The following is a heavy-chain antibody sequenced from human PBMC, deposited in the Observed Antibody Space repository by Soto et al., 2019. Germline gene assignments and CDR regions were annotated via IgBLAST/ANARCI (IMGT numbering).Heavy chain of an antibody. J-gene: IGHJ4*02. CDR2: ISSSSDNT. CDR3: ARLPKGSLVTA. V-gene: IGHV3-48*02. Sequence: LVESGGGLVYPGGSLTLSCVGSGFRFSEHSMNWVRQAPGKGLQWVSYISSSSDNTYYADSVKGRFTVSRDNAKNALFLQMNSLRDDDTATYYCARLPKGSLVTAWGQGVRVTVSS. CDR1: GFRFSEHS. D-gene: IGHD2-21*02.